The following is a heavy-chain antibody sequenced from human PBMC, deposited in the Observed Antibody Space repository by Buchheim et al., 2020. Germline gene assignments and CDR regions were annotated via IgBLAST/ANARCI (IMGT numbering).Heavy chain of an antibody. D-gene: IGHD5-18*01. CDR3: ATMVNYNYGMDV. Sequence: EVQLVESGGGLVQPGGSLRLSCAASGLTFSDYSMNWVRQAPGKGLEWLSYISSGSSTIYYADSVKGRWTISRDNAKNSLYLQMSSLSAEDTAVYYCATMVNYNYGMDVWGQGTT. CDR2: ISSGSSTI. J-gene: IGHJ6*02. V-gene: IGHV3-48*01. CDR1: GLTFSDYS.